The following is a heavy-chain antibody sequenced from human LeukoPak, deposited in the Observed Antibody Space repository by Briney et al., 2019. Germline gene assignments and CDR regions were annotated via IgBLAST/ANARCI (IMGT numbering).Heavy chain of an antibody. CDR1: GFTFDDYG. CDR3: ARDVGEASPADAFDI. J-gene: IGHJ3*02. V-gene: IGHV3-20*04. D-gene: IGHD2-15*01. CDR2: INWNGGST. Sequence: PGGSLRLSCAASGFTFDDYGMSWVRQAPGKGVEWVSGINWNGGSTVYADSAKGRFTISRDNAKNSLYLQMNSLRAEDTALYYCARDVGEASPADAFDIWGQGTMVTVSS.